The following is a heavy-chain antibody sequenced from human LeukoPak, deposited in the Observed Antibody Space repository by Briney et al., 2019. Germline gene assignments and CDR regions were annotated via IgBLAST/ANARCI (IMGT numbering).Heavy chain of an antibody. Sequence: ASVKVSCKASGYTFTGYYMHWVRQAPGQGLEWMGWINPNSGGTNYAQQFQGRLTMTRDTSISTAYMELSRLRSDDTAVYYCARGPGGRSGYYPLEDNYYYYYMDVWGKGTTVTVSS. CDR2: INPNSGGT. CDR3: ARGPGGRSGYYPLEDNYYYYYMDV. D-gene: IGHD3-22*01. V-gene: IGHV1-2*02. CDR1: GYTFTGYY. J-gene: IGHJ6*03.